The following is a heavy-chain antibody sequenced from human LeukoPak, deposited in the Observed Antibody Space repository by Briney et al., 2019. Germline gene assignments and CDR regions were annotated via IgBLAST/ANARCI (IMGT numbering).Heavy chain of an antibody. Sequence: ASVKVSCKASGYTFTGHYMHWVRQAPGQGLEWMGWINPNSGGTIYAQNFQGRVTMTRDTSTSTVYMELSSLRSEDTAVYYCARDYYDSSGYSGLDYWGQGTLVTVSS. V-gene: IGHV1-2*02. J-gene: IGHJ4*02. CDR3: ARDYYDSSGYSGLDY. D-gene: IGHD3-22*01. CDR1: GYTFTGHY. CDR2: INPNSGGT.